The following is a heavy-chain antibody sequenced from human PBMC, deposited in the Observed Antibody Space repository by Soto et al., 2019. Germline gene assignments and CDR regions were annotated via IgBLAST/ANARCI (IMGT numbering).Heavy chain of an antibody. CDR3: ANGLGLYDYIWGSYRREGEDFDY. CDR2: ISGSGGST. CDR1: GFTFSSYA. V-gene: IGHV3-23*01. J-gene: IGHJ4*02. D-gene: IGHD3-16*02. Sequence: EVQLLESGGGLVQPGGSLRLSCAASGFTFSSYAMSWVRQAPGKGLEWVSAISGSGGSTYYADSVKGRFTISRDNSKNTLYLQMNSLRAEDTAVYYCANGLGLYDYIWGSYRREGEDFDYWGQGTLVTVSS.